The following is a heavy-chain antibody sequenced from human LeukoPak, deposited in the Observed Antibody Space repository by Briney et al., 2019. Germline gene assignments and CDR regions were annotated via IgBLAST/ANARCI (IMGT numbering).Heavy chain of an antibody. Sequence: GGSLRLSCAPSGFTFSDYYVGWVRQAPGKGLDWVSYISRSGNRTYYADSVKGRFTISRDNSKNTLYLQMNSLRAEDSAVHSCAKGTTGSVYEGYFDSWGQGTRVTVSS. D-gene: IGHD1-1*01. CDR2: ISRSGNRT. CDR1: GFTFSDYY. V-gene: IGHV3-11*04. CDR3: AKGTTGSVYEGYFDS. J-gene: IGHJ4*02.